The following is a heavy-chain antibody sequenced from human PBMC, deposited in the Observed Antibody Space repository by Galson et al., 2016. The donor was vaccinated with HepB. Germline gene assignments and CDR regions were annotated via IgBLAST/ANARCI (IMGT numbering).Heavy chain of an antibody. Sequence: SLRLSCAASGFTFSTYGMHWVRQAPGKGLEWVAFTWFDGSSKYYADPVKGRFTISRDNSNNMLYLEMTSLRAEDTAVYYCARRSADSGSYHGLFDCWGQGTLVTVS. J-gene: IGHJ4*02. CDR1: GFTFSTYG. CDR3: ARRSADSGSYHGLFDC. CDR2: TWFDGSSK. V-gene: IGHV3-33*01. D-gene: IGHD1-26*01.